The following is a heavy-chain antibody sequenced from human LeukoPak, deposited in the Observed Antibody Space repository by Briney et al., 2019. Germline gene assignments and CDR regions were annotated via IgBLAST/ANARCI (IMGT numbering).Heavy chain of an antibody. D-gene: IGHD3-22*01. CDR3: ARGYDSSGYYWGNYYYGMDV. CDR2: TYYRSKWYN. V-gene: IGHV6-1*01. CDR1: GDSFSSNSAA. Sequence: SQTLSLTCAISGDSFSSNSAAWNWLRQSPSRGLEWLGRTYYRSKWYNDYAVSVKSRITINPDTSKNQFSLQLNSVTPEDTAVYYCARGYDSSGYYWGNYYYGMDVWGQGTTVTVSS. J-gene: IGHJ6*02.